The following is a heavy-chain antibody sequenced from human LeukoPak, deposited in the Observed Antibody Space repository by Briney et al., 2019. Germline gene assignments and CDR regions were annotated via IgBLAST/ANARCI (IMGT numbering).Heavy chain of an antibody. Sequence: HAGGSLRLSCAASGFTFSSYAMSWVRQAPGKGLEWVSAISGSGGYTFYADSVNGRFTISRDNSKNTLYVQMNSLRAEDTAVYYCAKDSRSWNYLFYYGMDVWGQGTTVTVSS. J-gene: IGHJ6*02. D-gene: IGHD1-7*01. V-gene: IGHV3-23*01. CDR2: ISGSGGYT. CDR3: AKDSRSWNYLFYYGMDV. CDR1: GFTFSSYA.